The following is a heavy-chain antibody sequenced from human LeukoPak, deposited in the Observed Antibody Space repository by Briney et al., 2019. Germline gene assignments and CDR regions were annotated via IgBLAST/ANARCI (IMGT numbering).Heavy chain of an antibody. CDR1: GYTFNGYN. J-gene: IGHJ5*01. D-gene: IGHD6-13*01. CDR2: INPNSGAT. V-gene: IGHV1-2*02. CDR3: ARDRQYGSSWRRTSFDP. Sequence: ASVKVSCKASGYTFNGYNINWVRQAPGQSLEWMGWINPNSGATKFAEKFQGRVTLTRDTSVNTAYMELNNLTSDDTAVYFCARDRQYGSSWRRTSFDPWGQGTLVTVSS.